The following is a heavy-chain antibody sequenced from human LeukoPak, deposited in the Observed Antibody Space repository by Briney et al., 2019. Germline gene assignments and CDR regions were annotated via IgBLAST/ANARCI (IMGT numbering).Heavy chain of an antibody. D-gene: IGHD2-2*01. CDR1: VYTFNDHT. CDR3: ARGGYCTSTICFASGKYYYYIDV. J-gene: IGHJ6*03. CDR2: ISGYNGNT. Sequence: AAVKVSCKASVYTFNDHTISWVRQAPGQGLEWMGWISGYNGNTSYVQKLQGRVTMTTDTSTNTAYMELRSLRSYDTSVYYCARGGYCTSTICFASGKYYYYIDVWGKGTTVTVSS. V-gene: IGHV1-18*01.